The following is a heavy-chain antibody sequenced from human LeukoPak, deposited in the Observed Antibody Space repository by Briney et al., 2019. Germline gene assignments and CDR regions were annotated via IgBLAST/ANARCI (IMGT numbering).Heavy chain of an antibody. J-gene: IGHJ6*02. CDR1: GFTFSSYA. Sequence: HPGGSLRLSCAASGFTFSSYAMSWVRQAPGKGLEWVSAIRGGDGSSYYTDSVKGRFTISRDNSKNTLYLQMNSLRAEDTAVYYCAKADGDFVWLLLSTYYYYYGMDVWGQGTTVTVSS. CDR3: AKADGDFVWLLLSTYYYYYGMDV. D-gene: IGHD3-9*01. CDR2: IRGGDGSS. V-gene: IGHV3-23*01.